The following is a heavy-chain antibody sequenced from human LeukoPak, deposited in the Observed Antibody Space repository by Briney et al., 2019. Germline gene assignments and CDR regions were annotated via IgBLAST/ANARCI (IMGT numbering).Heavy chain of an antibody. CDR3: ARGATAMAATYYFDY. D-gene: IGHD5-18*01. J-gene: IGHJ4*02. CDR2: IYHSGST. CDR1: GGSISSSSYY. V-gene: IGHV4-39*07. Sequence: SETLSLTCTVSGGSISSSSYYWGWIRQPPGKGLEWIGSIYHSGSTYYNPSLKSRVTISVDTSKNQFSLKLSSVTAADTAVYYCARGATAMAATYYFDYWGQGTLVTVSS.